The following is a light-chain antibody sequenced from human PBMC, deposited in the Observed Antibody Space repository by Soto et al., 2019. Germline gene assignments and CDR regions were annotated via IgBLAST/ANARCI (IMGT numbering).Light chain of an antibody. CDR1: QNIGSS. Sequence: EIVLTQSPATLSLSPGERDTLSCRASQNIGSSLAWFQQKPGKAPRLLMYDASNRATGIPARFSGSGSGTDFTLTISILEPEDFAVYFCQPRSIFPLTFGGGTKVEIK. CDR2: DAS. CDR3: QPRSIFPLT. J-gene: IGKJ4*01. V-gene: IGKV3-11*01.